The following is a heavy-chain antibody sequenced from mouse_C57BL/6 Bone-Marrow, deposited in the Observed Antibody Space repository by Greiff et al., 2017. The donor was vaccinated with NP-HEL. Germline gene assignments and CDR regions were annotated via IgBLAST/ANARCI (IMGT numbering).Heavy chain of an antibody. CDR1: GYTFTSYG. CDR2: IYPRSGNT. D-gene: IGHD1-1*01. Sequence: QVQLQQSGAELARPGASVKLSCKASGYTFTSYGISWVQQRTGQGLEWIGEIYPRSGNTYYNEKFKGKATLTADKSSSTAYMELRSLPSEDSAVYFCAGYCGSSSWFADWGQGTLVTVSA. J-gene: IGHJ3*01. CDR3: AGYCGSSSWFAD. V-gene: IGHV1-81*01.